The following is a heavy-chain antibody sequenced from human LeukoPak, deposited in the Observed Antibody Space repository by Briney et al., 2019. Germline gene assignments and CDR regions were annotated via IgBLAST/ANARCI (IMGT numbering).Heavy chain of an antibody. Sequence: ASVKVSCKASGYTFTSYGISWVRQAPGQGLEWMGWISAYNGNTSYAQKLQGRVTMTTDTSTSAAYMELRSLRSDDTAVYYCARDNVVIMSYDYWGQGTLVTVSS. J-gene: IGHJ4*02. D-gene: IGHD3-3*01. CDR1: GYTFTSYG. CDR2: ISAYNGNT. CDR3: ARDNVVIMSYDY. V-gene: IGHV1-18*01.